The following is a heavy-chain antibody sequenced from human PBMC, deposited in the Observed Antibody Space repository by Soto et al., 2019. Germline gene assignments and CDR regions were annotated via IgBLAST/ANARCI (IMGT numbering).Heavy chain of an antibody. V-gene: IGHV3-15*01. CDR2: IKSKTDGGTT. CDR3: TTAGGYYGSGSYRFDY. CDR1: GFTFSNAW. J-gene: IGHJ4*02. D-gene: IGHD3-10*01. Sequence: EVQLVESGGGLVKPGGSLRLSCAASGFTFSNAWMSWVRQAPGKGLEWVGRIKSKTDGGTTDYAAPVKGRFTISRDDSKNTLYLQMNSLKPEDTAVYYCTTAGGYYGSGSYRFDYWGQGTLVTVSS.